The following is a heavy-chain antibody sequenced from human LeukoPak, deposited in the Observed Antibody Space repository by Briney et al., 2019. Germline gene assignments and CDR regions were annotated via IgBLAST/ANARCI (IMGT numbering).Heavy chain of an antibody. CDR3: ARDNYYGSGSYLDP. J-gene: IGHJ5*02. CDR2: INYSGNT. Sequence: SETLSLTCTVSGGSISRYYWSWIRQPPGKGLEWIGYINYSGNTNHNPSLKSRLTMSVDTSKDQFSLKLSSVTPADTAVYYCARDNYYGSGSYLDPWGQGTLVTVSS. CDR1: GGSISRYY. D-gene: IGHD3-10*01. V-gene: IGHV4-59*01.